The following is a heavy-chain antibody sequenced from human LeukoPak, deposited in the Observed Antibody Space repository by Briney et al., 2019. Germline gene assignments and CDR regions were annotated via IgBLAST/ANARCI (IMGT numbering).Heavy chain of an antibody. V-gene: IGHV1-2*02. CDR3: ARQATPLAAFDI. J-gene: IGHJ3*02. CDR2: INPNSGGT. Sequence: ASVKVSCKXSGYTFTGYYMHWVRQAPGQGLEWVGWINPNSGGTNYAQKFQGRVTMTRDTSISTAYMELSRLRSDDTAVYYCARQATPLAAFDIWGQETLVTVSS. D-gene: IGHD5-12*01. CDR1: GYTFTGYY.